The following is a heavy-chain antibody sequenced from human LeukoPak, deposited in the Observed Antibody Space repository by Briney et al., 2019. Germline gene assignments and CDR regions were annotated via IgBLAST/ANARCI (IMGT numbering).Heavy chain of an antibody. D-gene: IGHD2-21*02. J-gene: IGHJ4*02. CDR3: ATSAHIEVGTAPPPDY. Sequence: PGGSLRLSCAGSGFIFNNYAMHWVRQPPGKGLEWVSGISWNSGTIDYADSVKGRFTISRDNSKNTLYLQMSGLRAEDTAVYYCATSAHIEVGTAPPPDYWGQGTLVTVTS. CDR2: ISWNSGTI. CDR1: GFIFNNYA. V-gene: IGHV3-9*01.